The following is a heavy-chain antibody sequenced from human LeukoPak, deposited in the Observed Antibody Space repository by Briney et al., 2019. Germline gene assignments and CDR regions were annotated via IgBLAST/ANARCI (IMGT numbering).Heavy chain of an antibody. V-gene: IGHV3-64*01. CDR2: ISSNGGST. CDR3: ARGVSSSSIWYFDL. D-gene: IGHD6-6*01. CDR1: GFTFSSYA. J-gene: IGHJ2*01. Sequence: PGGSLRLSCAASGFTFSSYAMHWVRQAPGKGLEYVSAISSNGGSTYYANSVKGRFTISRDNSKNTLYLQMGSLRAEDMAVYYCARGVSSSSIWYFDLWGRGTLVTVSS.